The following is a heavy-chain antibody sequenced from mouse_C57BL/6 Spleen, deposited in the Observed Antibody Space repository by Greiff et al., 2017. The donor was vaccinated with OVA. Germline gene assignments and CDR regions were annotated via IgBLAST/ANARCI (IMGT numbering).Heavy chain of an antibody. CDR2: IYPGNSDT. Sequence: EVQRVESGTVLARPGASVKMSCKTSGYTFTSYWMHWVKQRPGQGLEWIGAIYPGNSDTSYNQKFKGKAKLTAVTSASTAYMELSSLTNEDSAVYYCTSTTVGAGYFDYWGQGTTLTVSS. D-gene: IGHD1-1*01. J-gene: IGHJ2*01. CDR3: TSTTVGAGYFDY. CDR1: GYTFTSYW. V-gene: IGHV1-5*01.